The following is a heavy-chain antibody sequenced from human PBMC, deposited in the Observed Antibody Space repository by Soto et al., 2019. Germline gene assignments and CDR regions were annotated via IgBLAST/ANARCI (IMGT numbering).Heavy chain of an antibody. Sequence: EVQLLESGGGLVQPGGSLRLSCAASGFTFSSYAMSWVRQAPGKGLEWVSAISGSGGSTYYADSVKGRFTISRDNSKNTLYLKMNSLRAEDTAVYYCAKTSGSGSYYLLVDYWGQGTLVTVSS. CDR3: AKTSGSGSYYLLVDY. V-gene: IGHV3-23*01. J-gene: IGHJ4*02. D-gene: IGHD1-26*01. CDR1: GFTFSSYA. CDR2: ISGSGGST.